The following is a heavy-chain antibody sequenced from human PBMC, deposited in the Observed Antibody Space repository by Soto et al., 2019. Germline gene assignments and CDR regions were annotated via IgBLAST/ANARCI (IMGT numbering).Heavy chain of an antibody. CDR3: AKDRLLHHNFDY. D-gene: IGHD1-26*01. CDR2: ISGSGGST. CDR1: GFTFSSYA. V-gene: IGHV3-23*01. Sequence: SLRLSCAASGFTFSSYAMSWVRQAPGKGLEWVSAISGSGGSTYYADSAKGRFTISRDNSKNTLYLQMNSLRAEDTAVYYCAKDRLLHHNFDYWGQGTLVTVSS. J-gene: IGHJ4*02.